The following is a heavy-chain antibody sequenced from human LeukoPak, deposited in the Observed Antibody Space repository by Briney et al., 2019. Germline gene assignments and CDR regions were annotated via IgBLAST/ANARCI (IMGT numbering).Heavy chain of an antibody. J-gene: IGHJ4*02. CDR3: ARNRDGFNSFDY. Sequence: SETLSLTCTVSGGSINNGGYYWSWIRQHPGKGLEWIGYIYYSGSSYYNPSLRSRVTISVDTSKNHFSLKLSSVTAADTAVYYCARNRDGFNSFDYWGQGTLVTVSS. CDR2: IYYSGSS. CDR1: GGSINNGGYY. V-gene: IGHV4-31*03. D-gene: IGHD5-24*01.